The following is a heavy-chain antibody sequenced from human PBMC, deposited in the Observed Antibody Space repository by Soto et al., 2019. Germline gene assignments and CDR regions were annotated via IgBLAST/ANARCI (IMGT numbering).Heavy chain of an antibody. Sequence: SETLSLTCAGNGGAFGGYYWSWIREPPGKGLEWIGEINHSGSTNYNPSLKSRVTISVDTSKNKFSLKLSSVIAADTAVYYCARGGYSGYGGFDYWGQGTLVTVS. V-gene: IGHV4-34*01. CDR3: ARGGYSGYGGFDY. D-gene: IGHD5-12*01. CDR2: INHSGST. CDR1: GGAFGGYY. J-gene: IGHJ4*02.